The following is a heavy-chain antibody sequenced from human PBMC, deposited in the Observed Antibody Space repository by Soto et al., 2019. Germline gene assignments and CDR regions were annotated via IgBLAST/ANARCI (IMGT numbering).Heavy chain of an antibody. V-gene: IGHV1-69*12. CDR3: AQCLLGVNYYSGMAV. CDR1: GGTFSSYA. J-gene: IGHJ6*02. Sequence: QVQLVQSGAEVKKPGSAVKVSCKSSGGTFSSYAINWVRQSPGQGLEWMGGITPIFATADYAQKFQGRVTIPADESTSTAYMERSSLRSEATAVYYCAQCLLGVNYYSGMAVWGQGTTVTVS. D-gene: IGHD3-16*01. CDR2: ITPIFATA.